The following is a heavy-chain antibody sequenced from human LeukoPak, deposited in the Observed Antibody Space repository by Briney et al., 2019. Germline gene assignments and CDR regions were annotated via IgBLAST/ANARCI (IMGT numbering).Heavy chain of an antibody. J-gene: IGHJ4*02. CDR1: GFTFSNAW. CDR3: TTGALGN. CDR2: IKSKTDGGTT. D-gene: IGHD1-26*01. Sequence: GGSLRLSCAASGFTFSNAWMSWVRQAPGKGLEWVGLIKSKTDGGTTDYAAPVKGRFTISRDDSKNTLYLQMNSLKTEDTAVYYCTTGALGNWGQGTLVTVSS. V-gene: IGHV3-15*01.